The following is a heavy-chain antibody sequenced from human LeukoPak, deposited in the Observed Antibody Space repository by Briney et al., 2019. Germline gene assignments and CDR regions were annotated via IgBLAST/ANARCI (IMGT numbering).Heavy chain of an antibody. CDR3: ARDSLRTATAIPYYYYGMDV. CDR2: ISYDGSNK. D-gene: IGHD2-21*02. Sequence: GRSLRLSCAASGFTFGSYAMHWVRQAPGKGLEWVAVISYDGSNKYYADSVKGRFTISRDNSKNTLYLQMNSLRAEDTAVYYCARDSLRTATAIPYYYYGMDVWGQGTTVTVSS. J-gene: IGHJ6*02. CDR1: GFTFGSYA. V-gene: IGHV3-30-3*01.